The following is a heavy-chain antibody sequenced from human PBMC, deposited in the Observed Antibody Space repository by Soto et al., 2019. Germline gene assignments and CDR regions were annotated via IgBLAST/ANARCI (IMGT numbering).Heavy chain of an antibody. CDR2: ISYDGSNK. D-gene: IGHD3-10*01. Sequence: GGSLRLSCAASGFTFSSYAMHWVRQAPGKGLEWVAVISYDGSNKYYADSVKGRFTISRDNSKNTLYLQMNSLRAEDTAVYYCARSPYYGPSYYYGMDVWGQGTTVTVSS. CDR3: ARSPYYGPSYYYGMDV. V-gene: IGHV3-30-3*01. CDR1: GFTFSSYA. J-gene: IGHJ6*02.